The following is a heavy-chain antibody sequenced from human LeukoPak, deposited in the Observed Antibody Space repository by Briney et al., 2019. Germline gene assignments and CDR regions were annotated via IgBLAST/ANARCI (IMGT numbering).Heavy chain of an antibody. CDR1: GGTFSSYA. V-gene: IGHV1-69*13. CDR3: ARRSHGDYASYWHFDL. CDR2: IIPIFGTA. D-gene: IGHD4-17*01. Sequence: GASVKVSCKASGGTFSSYAISWVRQAPGQGLEWMGGIIPIFGTANYAQKFQGRVTITADESTSTAYMELSSLRSEDTAVYYCARRSHGDYASYWHFDLWGRGTLVTVSS. J-gene: IGHJ2*01.